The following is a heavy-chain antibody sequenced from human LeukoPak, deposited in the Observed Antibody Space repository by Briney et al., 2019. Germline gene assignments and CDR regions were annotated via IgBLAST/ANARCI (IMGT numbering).Heavy chain of an antibody. J-gene: IGHJ6*04. V-gene: IGHV3-15*01. Sequence: TSGGSLRLSCAASGFTFSIYAMSWVRQAPGKGLEWVGRIKSKTDGGTTDYAAPVKGRFTISRDDSKNTLYLQMNSLRAEDTAVYYCAELGITMIGGVWGKGTTVTISS. CDR3: AELGITMIGGV. CDR2: IKSKTDGGTT. CDR1: GFTFSIYA. D-gene: IGHD3-10*02.